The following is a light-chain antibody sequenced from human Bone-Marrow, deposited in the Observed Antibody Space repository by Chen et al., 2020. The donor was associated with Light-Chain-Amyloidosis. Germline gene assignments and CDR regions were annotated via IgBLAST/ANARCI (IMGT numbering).Light chain of an antibody. CDR1: NSDVGNYNL. J-gene: IGLJ3*02. V-gene: IGLV2-23*01. CDR3: CAYTGSSTWV. CDR2: GDF. Sequence: QSALTQPASVSGSPGQSITISCTPSNSDVGNYNLVSWYQHHPGKAPKLIIYGDFKRTSGVSNRFSGSKSGNTASLTISGLQNEDEAHYHCCAYTGSSTWVFGGGTKLTVL.